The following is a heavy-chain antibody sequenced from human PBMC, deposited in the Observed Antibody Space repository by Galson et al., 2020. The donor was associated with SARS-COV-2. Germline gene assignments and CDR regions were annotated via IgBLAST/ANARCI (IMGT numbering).Heavy chain of an antibody. V-gene: IGHV3-30*04. CDR3: ARDLGGHFQH. CDR2: ISYDGSNK. Sequence: QLGESLKISCAASGFTFSSYAMHWVRQAPGKGLEWVAVISYDGSNKYYADSVKGRFTISRDNSKNTLYLQMNSLRAEDTAVYYCARDLGGHFQHWGQGTLVTVSS. J-gene: IGHJ1*01. D-gene: IGHD3-16*01. CDR1: GFTFSSYA.